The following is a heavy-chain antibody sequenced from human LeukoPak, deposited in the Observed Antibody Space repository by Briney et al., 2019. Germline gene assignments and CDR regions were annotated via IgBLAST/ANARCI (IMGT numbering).Heavy chain of an antibody. V-gene: IGHV3-30*04. CDR3: AKERNLEIAVAGTIFDY. D-gene: IGHD6-19*01. Sequence: GGSLRLSCAASGFTFSSYAVHWVRQAPGKGLEWVAVISYDGSNKYYADSVKGRFTISRDNSKNTLYLQMNSLRAEDTAVYYCAKERNLEIAVAGTIFDYWGQGTLVTVSS. CDR1: GFTFSSYA. J-gene: IGHJ4*02. CDR2: ISYDGSNK.